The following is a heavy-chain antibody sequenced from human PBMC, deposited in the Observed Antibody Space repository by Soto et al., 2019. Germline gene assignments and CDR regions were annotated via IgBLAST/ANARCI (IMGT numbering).Heavy chain of an antibody. Sequence: GGSLRLSCAASGFTFSSYGMHWVRQAPGKGLEWVAVIWYDGSNKYYADSVKGRFTISRDNSKNTLYLQMNSLRAEDTAVYYCARVRYGDNAYFQHWGQGTLVTVSS. CDR2: IWYDGSNK. V-gene: IGHV3-33*01. D-gene: IGHD4-17*01. CDR3: ARVRYGDNAYFQH. J-gene: IGHJ1*01. CDR1: GFTFSSYG.